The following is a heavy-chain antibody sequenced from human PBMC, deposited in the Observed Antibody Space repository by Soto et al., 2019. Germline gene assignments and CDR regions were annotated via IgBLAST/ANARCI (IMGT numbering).Heavy chain of an antibody. CDR2: ISTYNGNT. Sequence: QVQLVQSGAEVKKPGASVKVSCKASGYTFTSYGISWVRQAPGQGLEWMGWISTYNGNTKYAQKLQGRVTMTTDTSPGTAYMEVRSVRSDGTAVFYCAREMGRGVGSEYWGQGTLVTVSS. CDR3: AREMGRGVGSEY. CDR1: GYTFTSYG. V-gene: IGHV1-18*01. J-gene: IGHJ4*02. D-gene: IGHD3-10*01.